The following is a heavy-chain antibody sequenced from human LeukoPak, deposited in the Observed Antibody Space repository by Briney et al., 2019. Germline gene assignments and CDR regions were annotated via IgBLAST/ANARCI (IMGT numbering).Heavy chain of an antibody. D-gene: IGHD2-21*02. CDR2: IYYSGST. CDR1: GGSISSYY. CDR3: ARHGNPYCGGDCYRGEFDY. J-gene: IGHJ4*02. V-gene: IGHV4-59*08. Sequence: SETLSLTCAVSGGSISSYYWSWIRQPPGKGLEWIGYIYYSGSTNYNPSLKSRVTISVDTSKNQFSLKLSSVTAADTAVYYCARHGNPYCGGDCYRGEFDYWGQGTLVTVSS.